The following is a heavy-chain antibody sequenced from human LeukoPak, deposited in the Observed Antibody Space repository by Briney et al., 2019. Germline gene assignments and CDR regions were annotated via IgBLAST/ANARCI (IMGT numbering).Heavy chain of an antibody. J-gene: IGHJ4*02. CDR1: GFTFSSYA. V-gene: IGHV3-30-3*01. CDR2: ILYDGSNK. CDR3: AREGVDTAMPLDY. D-gene: IGHD5-18*01. Sequence: GGSLRLSCAASGFTFSSYAMHWVRQAPGKGLEWVAVILYDGSNKYYADSVKGRFTISRDNSKNTLYLQMNSLRAEDTAVYYCAREGVDTAMPLDYWGQGTLVTVSS.